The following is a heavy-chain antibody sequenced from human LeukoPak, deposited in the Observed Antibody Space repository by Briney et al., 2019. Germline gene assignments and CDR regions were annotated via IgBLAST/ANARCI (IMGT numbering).Heavy chain of an antibody. D-gene: IGHD5-18*01. J-gene: IGHJ6*02. V-gene: IGHV3-30*03. CDR3: ARVQLWLDAFNGMDV. Sequence: GGSLRLSCAASGFTFSSYGMHWVRQAPGKGLEWVAVISYDGSNKYYADSVKGRFTISRDNAKNSLYLQMNSLRAEDTAVYYCARVQLWLDAFNGMDVWGQGTTVTVSS. CDR2: ISYDGSNK. CDR1: GFTFSSYG.